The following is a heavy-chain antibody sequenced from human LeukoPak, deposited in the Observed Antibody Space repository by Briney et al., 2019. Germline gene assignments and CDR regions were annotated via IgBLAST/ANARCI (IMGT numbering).Heavy chain of an antibody. CDR3: ARLSPSGYSSNWAWFDP. J-gene: IGHJ5*02. D-gene: IGHD6-13*01. V-gene: IGHV4-59*08. CDR2: IYYSGST. CDR1: GGSIISYY. Sequence: TSETLSLTCTVSGGSIISYYWSWIRQPPGKGLEWIGYIYYSGSTNYNPSLKSRVTISVDTSKNQFSLKLSSVTAADTAVYYCARLSPSGYSSNWAWFDPRGQGTLVTVSS.